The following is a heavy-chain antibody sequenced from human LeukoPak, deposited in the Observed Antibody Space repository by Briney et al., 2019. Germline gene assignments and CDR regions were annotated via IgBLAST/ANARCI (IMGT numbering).Heavy chain of an antibody. CDR1: GYSFASYW. CDR2: IYPGDSDT. J-gene: IGHJ4*02. V-gene: IGHV5-51*01. CDR3: ARRRGDYYDSSPYYFDY. D-gene: IGHD3-22*01. Sequence: PGASLKISCKGSGYSFASYWIGWVRQMAGKGLEWMGIIYPGDSDTRSSPSFQGQVTISADKSITTAYLQWSSLKASDTAMYYCARRRGDYYDSSPYYFDYWGQGTLVTVSS.